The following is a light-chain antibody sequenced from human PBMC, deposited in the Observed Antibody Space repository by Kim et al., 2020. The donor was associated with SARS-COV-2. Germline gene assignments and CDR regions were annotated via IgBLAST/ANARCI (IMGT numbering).Light chain of an antibody. CDR1: SLRNYY. Sequence: SSELTQDPAVSVALGQTVRLTCQGDSLRNYYATWYQQRPGQAPVLVLYGKYNRPSGIPDRVSGSASGNTASLTITGAQAEDEADYYCNSRDSSGDHVVFGGGTKLTVL. CDR3: NSRDSSGDHVV. V-gene: IGLV3-19*01. CDR2: GKY. J-gene: IGLJ3*02.